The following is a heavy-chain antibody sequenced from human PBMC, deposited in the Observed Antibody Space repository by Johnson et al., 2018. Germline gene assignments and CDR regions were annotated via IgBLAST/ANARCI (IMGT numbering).Heavy chain of an antibody. V-gene: IGHV3-20*04. J-gene: IGHJ6*03. CDR3: ARAEQRQLVRNYYYYYMDV. CDR1: GFTFDDYG. Sequence: VQLVEAGGGVVRPGGSLRLSCAASGFTFDDYGMAWVRQAPGQGLEWVSTITWNSGATDYAASLTGRFACSSDNAKNSLYLQMNSLRAEDTAGYYWARAEQRQLVRNYYYYYMDVWGKGTTVTVSS. D-gene: IGHD6-13*01. CDR2: ITWNSGAT.